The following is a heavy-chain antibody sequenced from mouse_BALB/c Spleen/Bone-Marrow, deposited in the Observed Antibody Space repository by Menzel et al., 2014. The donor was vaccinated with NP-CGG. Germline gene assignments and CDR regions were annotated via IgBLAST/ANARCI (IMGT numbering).Heavy chain of an antibody. J-gene: IGHJ3*01. CDR3: ARIYDYDRGAWFAY. CDR1: GYSFTGYF. Sequence: EVQLQQSGPELVKPGASVKISCKASGYSFTGYFMNWVMQSHGKSLEWIGRINPYNGDTFYNQKFKDKATLTIDKSSSXAHMELRSLASEDSAVYYCARIYDYDRGAWFAYWGQGTLVTVSA. CDR2: INPYNGDT. V-gene: IGHV1-20*02. D-gene: IGHD2-4*01.